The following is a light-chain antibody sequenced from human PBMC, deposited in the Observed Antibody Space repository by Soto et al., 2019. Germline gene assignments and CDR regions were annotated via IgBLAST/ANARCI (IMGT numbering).Light chain of an antibody. CDR2: GAS. CDR3: QQYCSSPMYT. J-gene: IGKJ2*01. CDR1: QSVSSSY. Sequence: EIVLTQSPGTLSLSPGERATLSCRASQSVSSSYLAWYQQKPGQAPRLLIYGASSRATGIPDRFSGSGSGTAVTLTISRLEPEDFAVYYCQQYCSSPMYTFGQGTKLEIK. V-gene: IGKV3-20*01.